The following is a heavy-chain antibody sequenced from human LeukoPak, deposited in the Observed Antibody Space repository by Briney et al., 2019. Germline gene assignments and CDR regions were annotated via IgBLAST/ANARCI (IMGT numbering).Heavy chain of an antibody. CDR1: GFTFSRYW. J-gene: IGHJ4*02. D-gene: IGHD1-26*01. CDR3: ARGTSGSNYFFYY. CDR2: MKSDGSST. V-gene: IGHV3-74*01. Sequence: GGSLRLSCAASGFTFSRYWMHWVRHVPGKGLVWVSRMKSDGSSTSHADSVKGRFTISRDNAKSTLYLQMNSLRAEDTAVYYCARGTSGSNYFFYYWGQGTLVTVSS.